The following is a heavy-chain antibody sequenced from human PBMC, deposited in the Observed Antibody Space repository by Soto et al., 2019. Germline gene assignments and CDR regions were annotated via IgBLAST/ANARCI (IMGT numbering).Heavy chain of an antibody. CDR2: VYSDDDK. J-gene: IGHJ4*02. D-gene: IGHD3-16*01. Sequence: QITLKESGPTLVKPTQTLTLTCTFSAVSLSTSGAGVGWIRQPPPKALEWLAVVYSDDDKRYSPSLKSRLTITKDTSKNRVVPKMTNMDPGDTATYYCAYRRYAVWLTWSYYDYWGQGTLVTVSS. CDR1: AVSLSTSGAG. V-gene: IGHV2-5*02. CDR3: AYRRYAVWLTWSYYDY.